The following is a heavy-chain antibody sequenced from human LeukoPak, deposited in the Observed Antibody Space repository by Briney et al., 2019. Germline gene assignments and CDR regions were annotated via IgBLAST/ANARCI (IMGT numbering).Heavy chain of an antibody. CDR1: GFTFSSYS. D-gene: IGHD3-3*01. J-gene: IGHJ4*02. CDR2: IKQDGSEK. Sequence: GGSLRLSCAASGFTFSSYSMNWVRRAPGKGLEWVANIKQDGSEKYYVDSVKGRFTISRDNAKNSLYLQMNSLRAEDTAVYYCARRRSVLRFLEWLSDPYYFDYWGQGTLVTVSS. CDR3: ARRRSVLRFLEWLSDPYYFDY. V-gene: IGHV3-7*01.